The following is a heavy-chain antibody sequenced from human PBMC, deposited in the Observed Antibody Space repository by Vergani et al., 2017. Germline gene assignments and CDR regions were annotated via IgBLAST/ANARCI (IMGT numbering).Heavy chain of an antibody. D-gene: IGHD3-16*01. CDR1: GFTFSTYA. Sequence: EIQLVESGGDLVQPGGSLRLSCAASGFTFSTYAMSWVRQAPGKGLEWVPGITRSGDRTYYADSVKGRFTISRDNSKNTLYLQMNSLRGEDTAVYYCAKDTYDGKEYFDYWGQGTLVTVSS. CDR3: AKDTYDGKEYFDY. CDR2: ITRSGDRT. V-gene: IGHV3-23*04. J-gene: IGHJ4*02.